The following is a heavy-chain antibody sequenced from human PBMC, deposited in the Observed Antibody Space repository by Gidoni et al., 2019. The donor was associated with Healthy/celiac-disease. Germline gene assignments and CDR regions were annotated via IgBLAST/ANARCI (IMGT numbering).Heavy chain of an antibody. Sequence: EVQLVESGGGLVKPGGSLIVSCAASGFTCSSYSVHWVRQAPGKGLEWVSSISSSSSYIYYADSVKGRFTISRDNAKNSLYLQRNSLRAEDTAVYYCARGDYWGQGTLVTVSS. CDR1: GFTCSSYS. J-gene: IGHJ4*02. CDR3: ARGDY. CDR2: ISSSSSYI. V-gene: IGHV3-21*01.